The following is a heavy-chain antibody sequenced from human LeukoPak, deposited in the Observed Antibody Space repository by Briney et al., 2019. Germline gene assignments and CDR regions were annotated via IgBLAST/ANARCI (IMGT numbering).Heavy chain of an antibody. CDR1: GGSISSYY. D-gene: IGHD3-10*01. Sequence: SETLSLTGTVSGGSISSYYWSWIRQPPGKGLEWIGYIYYSGSTNYNPSLKSRVTISVDTSKNQFSLKLSSVTAADTAVYYCARMITMVRGLGWFDPWGQGTLVTVSS. J-gene: IGHJ5*02. V-gene: IGHV4-59*01. CDR2: IYYSGST. CDR3: ARMITMVRGLGWFDP.